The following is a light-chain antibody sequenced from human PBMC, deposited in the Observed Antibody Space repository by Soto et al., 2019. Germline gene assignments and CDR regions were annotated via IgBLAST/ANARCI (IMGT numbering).Light chain of an antibody. Sequence: QSALTQPRSVSGSPGQSVTISCTGTNSDVGTYNYVSWYQQHPGKAPKLIIYDNNKRPSGIPDRFSGSKSGTSATLGITGLQTGDEADYYCGTWDSSLSAGVFGGGTKLTVL. V-gene: IGLV1-51*01. J-gene: IGLJ3*02. CDR3: GTWDSSLSAGV. CDR2: DNN. CDR1: NSDVGTYNY.